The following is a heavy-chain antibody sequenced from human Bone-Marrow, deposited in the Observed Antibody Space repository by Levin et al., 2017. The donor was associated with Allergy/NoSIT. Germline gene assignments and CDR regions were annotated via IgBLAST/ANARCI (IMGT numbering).Heavy chain of an antibody. Sequence: GESLKISCAASGFTFSSYAMSWVRQAPGKGLEWVSAISGSGGSTYYADSVKGRFTISRDNSKNTLYLQMNSLRAEDTAVYYCAKDHCSGGSCYWTLDAFDIWGQGIMVTVSS. CDR1: GFTFSSYA. D-gene: IGHD2-15*01. V-gene: IGHV3-23*01. CDR3: AKDHCSGGSCYWTLDAFDI. CDR2: ISGSGGST. J-gene: IGHJ3*02.